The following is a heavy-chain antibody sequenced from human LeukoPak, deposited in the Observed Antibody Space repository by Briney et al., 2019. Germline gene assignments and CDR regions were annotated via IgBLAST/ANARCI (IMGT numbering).Heavy chain of an antibody. CDR2: IYYSGST. CDR1: GGSISSGGFY. D-gene: IGHD1-1*01. J-gene: IGHJ5*02. V-gene: IGHV4-31*03. Sequence: SSQTLSLTCTVSGGSISSGGFYWSWIRQHPGKGLEWIGYIYYSGSTYYNPSLKSRVTISVDTSKNQFSLKLSSVTAADTAVYYCARARGWNDVRWFDPWGQGTLVTVSS. CDR3: ARARGWNDVRWFDP.